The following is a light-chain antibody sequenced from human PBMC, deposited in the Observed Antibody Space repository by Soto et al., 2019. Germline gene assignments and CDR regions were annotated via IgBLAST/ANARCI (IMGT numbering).Light chain of an antibody. CDR3: QQYNNWPIT. J-gene: IGKJ5*01. CDR2: GAS. CDR1: QSISSSY. Sequence: EFVLTQSPATLSLSPGEGATLSCRASQSISSSYLSWYQQKPGQAPRLLIYGASTRATGIPARFSGSGSGTEFTLTISSLQSEDFEVYYCQQYNNWPITFGQGTRLEI. V-gene: IGKV3D-7*01.